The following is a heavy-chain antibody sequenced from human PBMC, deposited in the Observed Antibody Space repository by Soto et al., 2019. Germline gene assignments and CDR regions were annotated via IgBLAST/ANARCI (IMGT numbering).Heavy chain of an antibody. CDR2: IIPIFGPA. D-gene: IGHD1-1*01. J-gene: IGHJ6*02. Sequence: ASVKVSCKSSGGTFSSHSINWVRQAPGQGLEWMGGIIPIFGPANFAKNFQGRVTITADESQTTAYMELSSLTSEDTAVYYCATGSFTSTGGRIGYHYNAMDVWGQGTTVTVSS. CDR1: GGTFSSHS. V-gene: IGHV1-69*13. CDR3: ATGSFTSTGGRIGYHYNAMDV.